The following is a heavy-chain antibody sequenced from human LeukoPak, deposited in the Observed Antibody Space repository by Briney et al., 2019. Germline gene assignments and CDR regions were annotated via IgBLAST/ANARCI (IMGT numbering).Heavy chain of an antibody. D-gene: IGHD3-16*02. J-gene: IGHJ4*02. Sequence: SETLSLTCTVSGYSISSGYYWGWIRQPPGKGLEWIGSIYYSGSTYYNPSLKSRVTISVDTSKNQFSLKLSSVTAADTAVYYCARLGGMITFGGVIVEYYFDYWGQGTLVTVSS. V-gene: IGHV4-38-2*02. CDR3: ARLGGMITFGGVIVEYYFDY. CDR1: GYSISSGYY. CDR2: IYYSGST.